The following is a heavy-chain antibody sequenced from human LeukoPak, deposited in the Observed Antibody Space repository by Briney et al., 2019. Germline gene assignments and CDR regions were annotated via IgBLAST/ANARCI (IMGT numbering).Heavy chain of an antibody. Sequence: ASVKVSCKASGYTFTGYYMHWVRQAPGQGLEWMGWINPNSGGTNYAQKFQGRVTMTRDTSISTAHMELSRLRSDDTAVYYCARGRRADIVVVPAAHFHWFDPWGQGTLVTVSS. CDR2: INPNSGGT. V-gene: IGHV1-2*02. CDR1: GYTFTGYY. D-gene: IGHD2-2*01. CDR3: ARGRRADIVVVPAAHFHWFDP. J-gene: IGHJ5*02.